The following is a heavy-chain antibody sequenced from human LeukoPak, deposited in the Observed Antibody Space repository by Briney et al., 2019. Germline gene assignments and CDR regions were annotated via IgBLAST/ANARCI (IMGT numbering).Heavy chain of an antibody. CDR1: GGSFSSIRHY. Sequence: SETLSLTCTVSGGSFSSIRHYWAWIRQPPGKGLEWIGSIYYSGTTYYNPSLKSRVTISADTSKGHLSLNLNSLTAADTAVYYCARPGSGTYSDAFDIWGQGTMVTVSS. D-gene: IGHD1-26*01. CDR2: IYYSGTT. J-gene: IGHJ3*02. V-gene: IGHV4-39*02. CDR3: ARPGSGTYSDAFDI.